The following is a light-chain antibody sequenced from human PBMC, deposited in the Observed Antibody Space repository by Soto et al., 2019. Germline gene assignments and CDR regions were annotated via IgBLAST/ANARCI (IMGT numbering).Light chain of an antibody. CDR3: KQPSNWLT. CDR2: GAS. J-gene: IGKJ5*01. Sequence: EIVMTQSPATLSVSPGERATLYCRASQSVGGNLAWYQQKPGQAPRLLIYGASTRATGIPARFSGSGSGTEFTLTISSLHSEDFAVYYCKQPSNWLTFGQGTRLEIK. V-gene: IGKV3-15*01. CDR1: QSVGGN.